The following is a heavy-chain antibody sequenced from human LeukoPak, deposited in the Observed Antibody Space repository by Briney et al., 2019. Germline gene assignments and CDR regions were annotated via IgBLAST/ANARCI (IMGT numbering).Heavy chain of an antibody. D-gene: IGHD6-13*01. CDR1: GFSFSSYG. CDR3: ASGGYTSSWYVVDY. V-gene: IGHV3-30*03. J-gene: IGHJ4*02. Sequence: PGRSLSLSCAASGFSFSSYGMHWVRQAPGKGLAWVAVISYDGSNKYYADSVKGRFTISRDNSKNTLYLQMSSLRPEDTAVYYCASGGYTSSWYVVDYWGQGTLVTVSS. CDR2: ISYDGSNK.